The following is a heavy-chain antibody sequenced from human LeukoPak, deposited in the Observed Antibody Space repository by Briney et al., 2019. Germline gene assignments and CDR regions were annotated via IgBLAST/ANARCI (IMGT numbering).Heavy chain of an antibody. CDR2: IRGSGGGA. V-gene: IGHV3-23*01. Sequence: GGSERLFCVASGFTFTTYAMSWVRQAPGKGLECVANIRGSGGGAVYADSVKGRFTISRDNSENTVYLQMTSLRAEDTAIYYCAKVFVRNSAHYPDYWGQGTLVTVSS. D-gene: IGHD4-23*01. CDR3: AKVFVRNSAHYPDY. J-gene: IGHJ4*02. CDR1: GFTFTTYA.